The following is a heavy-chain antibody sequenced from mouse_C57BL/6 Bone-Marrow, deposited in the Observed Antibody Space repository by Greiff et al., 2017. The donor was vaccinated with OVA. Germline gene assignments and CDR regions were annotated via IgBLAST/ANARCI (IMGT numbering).Heavy chain of an antibody. V-gene: IGHV1-18*01. CDR2: INPNNGGT. CDR3: ERIDDGGSSWYFDV. Sequence: EVQLQQSGPELVKPGASVKIPCKASGYTFTDYNMDWVKQSHGKSLEWIGDINPNNGGTIYNQKFKGKATLTVDKSSSTGYMELRSLTSEDTAVYYCERIDDGGSSWYFDVWGTGTTVTVSS. CDR1: GYTFTDYN. D-gene: IGHD1-1*02. J-gene: IGHJ1*03.